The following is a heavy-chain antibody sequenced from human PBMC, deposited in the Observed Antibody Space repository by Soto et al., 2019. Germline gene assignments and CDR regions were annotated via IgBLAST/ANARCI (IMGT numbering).Heavy chain of an antibody. V-gene: IGHV3-30*18. J-gene: IGHJ6*02. CDR3: AKDMTRFLAWPHYFRGVDV. CDR2: ISYDGITK. D-gene: IGHD3-3*01. CDR1: GYSFSNYG. Sequence: QAQLVESGGGVVQPGRSLRLSCEASGYSFSNYGMHWVRQAPGKGLEWVAAISYDGITKYYSDSLKGRFTISKDNSKNTLSLEMNSLRPEDTAVYYCAKDMTRFLAWPHYFRGVDVWGQGTTVTVSS.